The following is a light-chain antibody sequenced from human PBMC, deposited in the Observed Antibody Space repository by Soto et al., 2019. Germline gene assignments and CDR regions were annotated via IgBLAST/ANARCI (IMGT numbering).Light chain of an antibody. CDR1: SSDVGGYNY. J-gene: IGLJ3*02. CDR3: SSYTTGWV. V-gene: IGLV2-14*03. Sequence: QSALTQPASVSGSPGQSITISCTGTSSDVGGYNYVSWYQQHPGRAPKLMIYAVSNRPLGVSNRFSGSKSGNTASLTISGLRAEDEADYYCSSYTTGWVFGGGTKLTVL. CDR2: AVS.